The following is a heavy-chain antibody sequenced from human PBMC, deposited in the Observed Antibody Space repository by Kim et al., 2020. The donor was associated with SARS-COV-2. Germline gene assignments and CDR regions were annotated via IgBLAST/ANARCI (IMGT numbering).Heavy chain of an antibody. D-gene: IGHD6-19*01. J-gene: IGHJ4*02. V-gene: IGHV3-23*01. CDR3: AKDHESSGWPNFDY. Sequence: ADSVKGRFTVARDNAKNTLYLQMDSLRVEDTALYYCAKDHESSGWPNFDYWGQGTQVTVSS.